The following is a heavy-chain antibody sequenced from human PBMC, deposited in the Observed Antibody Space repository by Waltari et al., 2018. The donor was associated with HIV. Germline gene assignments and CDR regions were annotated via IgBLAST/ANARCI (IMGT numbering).Heavy chain of an antibody. CDR1: GGSISSGDYY. CDR3: ARAGSVFGTSPYGMDV. Sequence: QVQLQESGPGLVKPSQTLSLTCTVSGGSISSGDYYWSWSRQPPGKGLGWIGYINYSGSTYYNPSLKSRVTISVDTAKTQFSLKLSSVSAADTAVYYCARAGSVFGTSPYGMDVWGQGTTVTVSS. CDR2: INYSGST. D-gene: IGHD2-2*01. V-gene: IGHV4-30-4*01. J-gene: IGHJ6*02.